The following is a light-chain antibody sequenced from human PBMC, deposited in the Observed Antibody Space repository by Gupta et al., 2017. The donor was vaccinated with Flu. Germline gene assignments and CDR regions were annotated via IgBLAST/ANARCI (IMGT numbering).Light chain of an antibody. Sequence: PSSLSASIGDRVTITCRASQNIDKFLNWYQQKPGKAPRLLIVAASRVQGGVPSRFNGSGAGTEFTLTITRLQAEDFATYYCQQPDSPPITFVRGTKVEIK. V-gene: IGKV1-39*01. CDR2: AAS. J-gene: IGKJ4*01. CDR1: QNIDKF. CDR3: QQPDSPPIT.